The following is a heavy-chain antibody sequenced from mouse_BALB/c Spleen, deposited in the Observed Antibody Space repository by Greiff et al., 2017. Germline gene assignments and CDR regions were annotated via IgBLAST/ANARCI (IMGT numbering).Heavy chain of an antibody. V-gene: IGHV1-69*02. J-gene: IGHJ4*01. D-gene: IGHD1-1*01. CDR3: ARAGSLYYAMDY. CDR1: GYTFTSYW. CDR2: IDPSDSYT. Sequence: QVQLQQSGAELVKPGASVKLSCKASGYTFTSYWMHWVKQRPGQGLEWIGEIDPSDSYTNYNQKFKGKATLTVDKSSSTAYMQLSSLTSEDSAVYYCARAGSLYYAMDYWGQGTSVTVSS.